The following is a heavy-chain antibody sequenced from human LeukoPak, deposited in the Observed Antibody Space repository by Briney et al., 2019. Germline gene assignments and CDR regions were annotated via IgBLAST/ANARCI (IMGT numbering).Heavy chain of an antibody. CDR3: VGSWAFVY. Sequence: GGSLRLSCAAWGFTLSSYGMHWVREAPGKGLEWVAVISYNGSNKSYADSVKGRFTISRDNSKNTLYLQMNSLRAEDTAVYYCVGSWAFVYWGQGTLVTVSS. J-gene: IGHJ4*02. D-gene: IGHD6-13*01. V-gene: IGHV3-30*03. CDR1: GFTLSSYG. CDR2: ISYNGSNK.